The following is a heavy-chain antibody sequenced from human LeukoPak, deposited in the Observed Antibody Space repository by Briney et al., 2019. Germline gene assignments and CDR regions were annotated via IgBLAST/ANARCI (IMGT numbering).Heavy chain of an antibody. V-gene: IGHV4-59*01. Sequence: SETLSLTCTVSGGSISSYYWSWIRQPPGKGLEWIGYIYYSGSTNYNPSLKGRVTISVDTSKNQFSLKLSSVTAADTAVYYCARFTYYYGSGSNDAFDIWGQGTMVTVSS. J-gene: IGHJ3*02. CDR3: ARFTYYYGSGSNDAFDI. D-gene: IGHD3-10*01. CDR1: GGSISSYY. CDR2: IYYSGST.